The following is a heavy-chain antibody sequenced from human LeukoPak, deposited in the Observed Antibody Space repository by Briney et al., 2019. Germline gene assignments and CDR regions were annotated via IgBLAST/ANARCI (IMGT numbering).Heavy chain of an antibody. CDR2: ISYDGSNK. D-gene: IGHD1-26*01. J-gene: IGHJ6*02. V-gene: IGHV3-30*01. Sequence: PGGSLRLSCAASGFTFSSYAMHWVRQAPGKGLEWVAVISYDGSNKYYADSVKGRFTISRHNSKNTLYFQMNSLRAEDTGVYYCARGRYSGSPNYYYYGMDVWGQGTTVTVSS. CDR3: ARGRYSGSPNYYYYGMDV. CDR1: GFTFSSYA.